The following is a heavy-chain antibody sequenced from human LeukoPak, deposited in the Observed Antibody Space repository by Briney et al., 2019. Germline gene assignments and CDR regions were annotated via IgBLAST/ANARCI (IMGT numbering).Heavy chain of an antibody. CDR1: GFTFSSYS. D-gene: IGHD3-3*01. CDR2: ISSSSSTI. CDR3: ARVQSTIFGVDTGAFDI. Sequence: GGSLRLSCAASGFTFSSYSMNWVRQAPGKGLEWVSYISSSSSTIYYADSVKGRFTISRDNAKNSLYLQMNSLRAEDTAVYYCARVQSTIFGVDTGAFDIWGQGTMVTVSS. V-gene: IGHV3-48*01. J-gene: IGHJ3*02.